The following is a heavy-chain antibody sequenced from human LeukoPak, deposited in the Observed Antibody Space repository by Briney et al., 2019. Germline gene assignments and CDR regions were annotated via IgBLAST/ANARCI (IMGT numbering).Heavy chain of an antibody. CDR1: GFTVSSYS. V-gene: IGHV3-21*01. CDR2: ISSSSSYI. Sequence: GSLRLSCGASGFTVSSYSMNWGREAPGKGLEWVSSISSSSSYIYYADSVKGRFTISRDNAKNSLYLQMNSLRAEDTAVYYCAMEGYSSGWPFDYWGQGTLVTVSS. CDR3: AMEGYSSGWPFDY. J-gene: IGHJ4*02. D-gene: IGHD6-19*01.